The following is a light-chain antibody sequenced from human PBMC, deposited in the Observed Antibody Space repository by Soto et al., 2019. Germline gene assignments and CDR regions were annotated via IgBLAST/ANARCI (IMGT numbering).Light chain of an antibody. V-gene: IGKV1-9*01. CDR2: GAS. CDR1: QSISSW. J-gene: IGKJ5*01. CDR3: QQLNSYLFT. Sequence: DIQMTQSPSTLSASVGDRVTITCRASQSISSWFAWYQQKPGEAPKLLIYGASTLQSGVPSRFSGSGSGTEFTLTISSLQPEDFASYYCQQLNSYLFTFGQGTRLEIK.